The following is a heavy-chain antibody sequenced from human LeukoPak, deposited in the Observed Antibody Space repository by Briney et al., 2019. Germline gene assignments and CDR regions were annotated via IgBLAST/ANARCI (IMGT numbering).Heavy chain of an antibody. D-gene: IGHD5-18*01. Sequence: NPSGTLSLTCSVAGGSISSNYWSWIRQSPGKGLEWIGYIHSSGSTKYNPSLKGRVTMSMDTSKTRYSLKVISVTAVDTGVYYYARSTVDTTMVLAYWVQGTLVTVSS. CDR3: ARSTVDTTMVLAY. J-gene: IGHJ4*02. V-gene: IGHV4-59*08. CDR1: GGSISSNY. CDR2: IHSSGST.